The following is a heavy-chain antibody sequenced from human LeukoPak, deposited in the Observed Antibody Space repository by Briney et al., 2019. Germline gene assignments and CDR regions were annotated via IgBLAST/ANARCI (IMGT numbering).Heavy chain of an antibody. D-gene: IGHD5-18*01. CDR1: GFTFTSSA. Sequence: ASVKVSCKASGFTFTSSAVQWVRQARGQRLEWIGWIVVGSGNTNYAQKFQERVTITRDMSTSTAYMELSSLRSEDTAAYYCAADYRSGWDTAMDSDAFDIWGQGTMVTVSS. CDR2: IVVGSGNT. CDR3: AADYRSGWDTAMDSDAFDI. V-gene: IGHV1-58*01. J-gene: IGHJ3*02.